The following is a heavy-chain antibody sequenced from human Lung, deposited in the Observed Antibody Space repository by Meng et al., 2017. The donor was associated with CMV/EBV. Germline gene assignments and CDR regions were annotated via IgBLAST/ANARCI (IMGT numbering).Heavy chain of an antibody. D-gene: IGHD7-27*01. CDR2: ISWDGAST. CDR1: GFTFDDYN. V-gene: IGHV3-43*01. CDR3: SMGITN. J-gene: IGHJ4*02. Sequence: GEXLKISCAASGFTFDDYNMHWVRQVPGKGLEWVSLISWDGASTNYADSVKGRFTISRDNDKHYLFLQMNNLRSEDTALYYCSMGITNWGQGTLVTVSS.